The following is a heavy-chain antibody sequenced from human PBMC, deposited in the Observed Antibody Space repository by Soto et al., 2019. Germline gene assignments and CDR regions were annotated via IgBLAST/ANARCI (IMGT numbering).Heavy chain of an antibody. Sequence: QVQLVQSGAEVKKPGSSVKVSCKASGGTFSSYAISWVRQAPGQGLEWMGGIIPIFGTAKYAQKCQGRDTITADESTSTAYMELSRLRSEDTAVYYCASGTYYDFWSGDWYFDLWGRGTLVTVSS. V-gene: IGHV1-69*01. J-gene: IGHJ2*01. CDR2: IIPIFGTA. CDR3: ASGTYYDFWSGDWYFDL. D-gene: IGHD3-3*01. CDR1: GGTFSSYA.